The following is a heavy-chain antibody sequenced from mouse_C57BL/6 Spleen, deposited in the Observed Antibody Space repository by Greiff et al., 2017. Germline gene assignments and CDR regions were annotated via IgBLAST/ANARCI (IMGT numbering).Heavy chain of an antibody. CDR2: IYPGSGNT. CDR1: GYTFTDYY. V-gene: IGHV1-76*01. Sequence: VQLQQSGAELVRPGASVKLSCKASGYTFTDYYINWVKQRPGQGLEWIARIYPGSGNTYYNEKFKGKATLTVDKSSSTAYMELRSLTSEDTAVYYCARKGGWLLDYWGQGTTLTVSS. D-gene: IGHD2-3*01. J-gene: IGHJ2*01. CDR3: ARKGGWLLDY.